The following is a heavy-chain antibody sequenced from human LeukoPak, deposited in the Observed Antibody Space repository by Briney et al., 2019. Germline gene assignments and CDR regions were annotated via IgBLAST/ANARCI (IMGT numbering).Heavy chain of an antibody. CDR2: IKQDGSEK. Sequence: GGSLRLSCAASGFTFSSYWMSWVRQAPGKGLEWAANIKQDGSEKYYVDSVKGRFTISRDNAKNSLYLQMNSLRAEDTAVYYCARDQYYYDSSGYYSWGQGTLVTVSS. CDR1: GFTFSSYW. J-gene: IGHJ4*02. CDR3: ARDQYYYDSSGYYS. D-gene: IGHD3-22*01. V-gene: IGHV3-7*01.